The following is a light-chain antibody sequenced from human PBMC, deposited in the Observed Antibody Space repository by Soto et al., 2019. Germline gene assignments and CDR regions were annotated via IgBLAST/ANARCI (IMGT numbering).Light chain of an antibody. J-gene: IGKJ5*01. CDR3: QQYKNWPL. V-gene: IGKV3-11*01. CDR2: DAS. CDR1: QSVSRY. Sequence: DIVLTQSQATLSLSPGESATLSCRASQSVSRYLAWYQQKPGQAPRLLIYDASNRATGIPARFSGSGSGTDFTLTISSLEPEDFAVYYCQQYKNWPLFGQGTRLEI.